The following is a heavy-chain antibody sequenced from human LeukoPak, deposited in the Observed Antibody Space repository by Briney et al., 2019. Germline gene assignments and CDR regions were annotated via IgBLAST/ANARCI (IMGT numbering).Heavy chain of an antibody. J-gene: IGHJ4*02. Sequence: PGGSLILSLAVYGFTFDDYVMHWVRQAPGKGLEWVSGISWNSGSIGYADSVKGRFTISRDNAKNSLYLQMNSLRAEDMALYYCARAYSSSSYFDYWGQGTLVTVSS. CDR3: ARAYSSSSYFDY. V-gene: IGHV3-9*03. D-gene: IGHD6-6*01. CDR2: ISWNSGSI. CDR1: GFTFDDYV.